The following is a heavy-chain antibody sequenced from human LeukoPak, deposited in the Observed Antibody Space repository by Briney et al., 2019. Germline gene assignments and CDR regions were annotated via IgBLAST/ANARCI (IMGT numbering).Heavy chain of an antibody. J-gene: IGHJ4*02. CDR1: GGSISSYY. CDR2: IYYSGST. V-gene: IGHV4-59*08. CDR3: ARHRVATTEFDY. Sequence: PSETLSLTCSLSGGSISSYYWSWIRQPPGKGLEWIGYIYYSGSTNYNPSLKSRVTISVDTSKNQFSLKLSSVTAADTAVYYCARHRVATTEFDYWGQGTLVTVSS. D-gene: IGHD1-1*01.